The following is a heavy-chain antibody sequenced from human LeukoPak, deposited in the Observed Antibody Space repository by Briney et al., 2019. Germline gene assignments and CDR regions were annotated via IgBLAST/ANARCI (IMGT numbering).Heavy chain of an antibody. Sequence: GESLKISCKGSGYSFTCYWIGWVRQMPGKGLEWMGIIYPGDSDTRYSPSFQGQVTISADKSISTAYLQWSSLKASDTAMYYRASHPTIRYSSGWYGYFDLWGRGTLVTVSS. V-gene: IGHV5-51*01. J-gene: IGHJ2*01. CDR1: GYSFTCYW. CDR3: ASHPTIRYSSGWYGYFDL. D-gene: IGHD6-19*01. CDR2: IYPGDSDT.